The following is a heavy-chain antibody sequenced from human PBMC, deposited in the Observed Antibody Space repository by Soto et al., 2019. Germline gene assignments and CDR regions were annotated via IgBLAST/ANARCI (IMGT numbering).Heavy chain of an antibody. CDR1: GGSISSYF. Sequence: QVQLQESGPGLVKPSETLSLTCTVSGGSISSYFWSWIRQPPGKGLEWFGYIYYRGRTNYNPSLKRRVTISVDTSKNQFSLKLTSVTAADTAVYYCARGTYNWFDPWGQGTLVTVSS. CDR3: ARGTYNWFDP. V-gene: IGHV4-59*01. CDR2: IYYRGRT. J-gene: IGHJ5*02.